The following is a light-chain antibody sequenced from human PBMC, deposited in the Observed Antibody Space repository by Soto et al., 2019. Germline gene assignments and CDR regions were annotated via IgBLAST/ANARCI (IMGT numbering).Light chain of an antibody. CDR2: GAS. Sequence: EIVLTQSPGTLSLSPGERATLSCRASQSVSNNYLAWYQQKPGQAPRLLIYGASNRATGIPDRFSGTXSGTHLTINISRLEPEDFAVYYCQQYGSSGTFGQGTKVDIK. CDR1: QSVSNNY. V-gene: IGKV3-20*01. J-gene: IGKJ1*01. CDR3: QQYGSSGT.